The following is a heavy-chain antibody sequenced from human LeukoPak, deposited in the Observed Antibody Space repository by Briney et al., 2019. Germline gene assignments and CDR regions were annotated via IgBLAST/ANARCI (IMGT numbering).Heavy chain of an antibody. D-gene: IGHD3-22*01. V-gene: IGHV4-39*01. CDR1: GGSISSSNYY. CDR3: ARARPQPDSSALFDY. J-gene: IGHJ4*02. CDR2: IYYSGST. Sequence: SETLSLTCTVSGGSISSSNYYWGWIRQPPGKGLEWIGSIYYSGSTYYNPSLKSRVTVSVDTSKNQFSLKLSSVTAADTAVYYCARARPQPDSSALFDYWGQGTLVTVSS.